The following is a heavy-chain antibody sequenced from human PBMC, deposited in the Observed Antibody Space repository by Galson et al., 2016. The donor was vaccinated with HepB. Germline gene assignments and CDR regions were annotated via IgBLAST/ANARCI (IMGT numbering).Heavy chain of an antibody. D-gene: IGHD2-21*01. CDR1: GFTFGYYA. CDR2: ISYDGSNK. CDR3: ARSVWRWRGMDV. J-gene: IGHJ6*02. V-gene: IGHV3-30*04. Sequence: SLRLSCAASGFTFGYYAIHWVRQAPGKGLEWVAVISYDGSNKYYADSVKGRFTISRDNSKNMLYLQMNSLRAEDTAVYYCARSVWRWRGMDVWGQGTTVTVSS.